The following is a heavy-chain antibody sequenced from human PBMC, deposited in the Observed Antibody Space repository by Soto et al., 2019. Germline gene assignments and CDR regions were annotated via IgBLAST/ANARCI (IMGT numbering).Heavy chain of an antibody. Sequence: GGSLRLSCEASGFTFSNYAMSWVRQAPGKGLEWVSGISGSGRDTYYADSVKGRLTISRDNAKNTLFMQMNSLRAEDAASYYCAKERLEEVGTLCEFWGHGILVTVSS. CDR2: ISGSGRDT. D-gene: IGHD6-13*01. V-gene: IGHV3-23*01. J-gene: IGHJ4*01. CDR3: AKERLEEVGTLCEF. CDR1: GFTFSNYA.